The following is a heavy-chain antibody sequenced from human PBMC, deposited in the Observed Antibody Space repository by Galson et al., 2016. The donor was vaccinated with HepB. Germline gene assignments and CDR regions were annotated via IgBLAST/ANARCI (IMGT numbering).Heavy chain of an antibody. CDR3: AKERLARRILDH. CDR1: GFVFSNFG. Sequence: SLRLSCAAPGFVFSNFGLSWVRQAPGKGLEWVASISTNRTTYYSDPVQGRFTISRDNSNNTLYLQMNVLRAEDTAVYYCAKERLARRILDHWGQGTLLTVSS. J-gene: IGHJ4*02. D-gene: IGHD1-1*01. V-gene: IGHV3-23*01. CDR2: ISTNRTT.